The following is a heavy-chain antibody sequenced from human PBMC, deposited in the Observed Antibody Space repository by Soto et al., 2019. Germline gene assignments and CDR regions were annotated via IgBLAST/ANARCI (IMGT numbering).Heavy chain of an antibody. CDR2: TSYDGSNT. V-gene: IGHV3-30*18. J-gene: IGHJ6*02. Sequence: QLVESGGGVVQPGRSLRLSCAASGFTFSLYGMHWVRQAPGKGLEWVAVTSYDGSNTDYADSVKGRFTISRGNSKNTLYLQMSSLRAEDTAVYYCAKDSGYSGYDVYDYYYGMDVWGQGTTVTVSS. CDR1: GFTFSLYG. D-gene: IGHD5-12*01. CDR3: AKDSGYSGYDVYDYYYGMDV.